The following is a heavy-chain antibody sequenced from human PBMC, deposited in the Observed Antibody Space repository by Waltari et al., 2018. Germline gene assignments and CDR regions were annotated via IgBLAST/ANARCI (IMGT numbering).Heavy chain of an antibody. CDR3: ARGRPWVGMLDY. Sequence: QVQLQQWGAGLLKPSETLSLTCAVYGGSFSGYYWSWNRQPPGKGLEWIGEINHRGSTNYNPSLKSRVTISVDTSKNQFSLKLSSVTAADTAVYYCARGRPWVGMLDYWGQGTLFTVSS. CDR2: INHRGST. CDR1: GGSFSGYY. J-gene: IGHJ4*02. V-gene: IGHV4-34*01. D-gene: IGHD2-21*01.